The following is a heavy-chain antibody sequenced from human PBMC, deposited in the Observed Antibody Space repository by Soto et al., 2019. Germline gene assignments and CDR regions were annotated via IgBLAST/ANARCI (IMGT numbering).Heavy chain of an antibody. V-gene: IGHV4-31*03. CDR2: IYYSGST. D-gene: IGHD4-17*01. J-gene: IGHJ4*02. CDR3: ARVRDYGIDY. Sequence: SETLSLTCTVSGGSIRSSSYYWGWIRQPPEKGLEWIGYIYYSGSTYYNPSLKSRVTISVDTSKNQFSLKLSSVTAADTAVYYCARVRDYGIDYWGQGTLVTVSS. CDR1: GGSIRSSSYY.